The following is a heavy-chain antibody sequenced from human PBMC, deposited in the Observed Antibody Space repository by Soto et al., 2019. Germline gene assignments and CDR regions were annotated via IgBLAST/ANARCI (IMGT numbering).Heavy chain of an antibody. J-gene: IGHJ5*02. D-gene: IGHD1-26*01. V-gene: IGHV1-24*01. CDR2: FDPEDGKT. CDR1: GNLLSDLY. Sequence: QVQLVQSGAEVKKPGASVKVSCQVSGNLLSDLYMHWVRQAPGKGLEWMGGFDPEDGKTIYAQKFQGRVTMTEDTSTDTAYMDLSRLRSDDTAVSYCTVGVGATLWFDPWGQGTLVTVSS. CDR3: TVGVGATLWFDP.